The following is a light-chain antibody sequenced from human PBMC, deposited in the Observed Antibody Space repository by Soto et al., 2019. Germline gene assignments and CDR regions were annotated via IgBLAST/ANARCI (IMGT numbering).Light chain of an antibody. CDR3: CSYAGTYTFV. CDR1: SSDVGGYNH. V-gene: IGLV2-11*01. Sequence: QSALTQPRSVSGSPGQSVTVSCTGTSSDVGGYNHVSWYQQHPGKAPKLMIYDVINRPSGVPERFSGSKSGNTASLTISGLQAEDEADYYCCSYAGTYTFVFGTGTKVTVL. CDR2: DVI. J-gene: IGLJ1*01.